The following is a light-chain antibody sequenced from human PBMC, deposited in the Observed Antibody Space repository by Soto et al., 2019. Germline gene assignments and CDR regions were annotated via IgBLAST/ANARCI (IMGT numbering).Light chain of an antibody. CDR3: SSYTSSTTLV. CDR1: SSDVGSYNY. CDR2: EVS. V-gene: IGLV2-14*01. J-gene: IGLJ1*01. Sequence: QSALTQPASVSGSPGQSITISCTGTSSDVGSYNYVSWYQQHPGKAPKLTIYEVSNRPSGVSNRFSGSKSGNTASLTISGLQAEDEADYYCSSYTSSTTLVFGTWTKVTVL.